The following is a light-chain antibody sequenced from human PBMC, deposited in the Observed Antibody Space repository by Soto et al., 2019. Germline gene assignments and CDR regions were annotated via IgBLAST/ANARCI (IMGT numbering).Light chain of an antibody. Sequence: EIVMTQSPATVSVSPGERSTLSCRASQSVSSNLAWYQQKPGQAPRLLIYGASTRATGIPARFSGGGSGTEFTLTISSLQSEDFAVYYCQQYNNWPLTFGQGTKVDIK. J-gene: IGKJ1*01. CDR1: QSVSSN. CDR3: QQYNNWPLT. CDR2: GAS. V-gene: IGKV3-15*01.